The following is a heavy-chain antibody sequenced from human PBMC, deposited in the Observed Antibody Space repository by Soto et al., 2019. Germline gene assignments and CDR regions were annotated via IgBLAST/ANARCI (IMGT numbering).Heavy chain of an antibody. Sequence: ASVKVSCKASGYTFTSYGISWVRQAPGQGLEWMGVISPSGEATTYAQSLKGRATMTRDTSTNTLYMEVRSLTYDDTAVYFCETDTSQNDEAWWFDPWGQGTLVTVSS. CDR3: ETDTSQNDEAWWFDP. CDR2: ISPSGEAT. V-gene: IGHV1-46*01. D-gene: IGHD3-22*01. J-gene: IGHJ5*02. CDR1: GYTFTSYG.